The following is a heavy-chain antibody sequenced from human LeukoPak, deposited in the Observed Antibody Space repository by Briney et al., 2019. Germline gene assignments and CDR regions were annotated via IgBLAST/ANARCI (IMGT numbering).Heavy chain of an antibody. CDR2: IYSGGST. D-gene: IGHD6-6*01. J-gene: IGHJ4*02. Sequence: PGGSLRLSCAASGFTVSSNYMSWVRQAPGKGLEWVSVIYSGGSTYYADSVKGRFTISRDNSKNTLYLQMNSLRAEDTAVYYCARGSEYSSSSGPLLYWGQGTLVTVSS. CDR3: ARGSEYSSSSGPLLY. CDR1: GFTVSSNY. V-gene: IGHV3-66*02.